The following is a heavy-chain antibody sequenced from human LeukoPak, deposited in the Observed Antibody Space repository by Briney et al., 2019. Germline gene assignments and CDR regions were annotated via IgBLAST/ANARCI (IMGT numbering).Heavy chain of an antibody. J-gene: IGHJ5*02. CDR3: ARETRWLQLSDWFDP. CDR1: GFTFSDYY. Sequence: PGGSLRLSCAASGFTFSDYYMSWIRQAPGKGLEWVSYISSSGSTIYYADSVKGRFTISRDNAKNSLYLQMNSLRAEDTAVYYCARETRWLQLSDWFDPWGQGTLVTVSS. V-gene: IGHV3-11*04. D-gene: IGHD5-24*01. CDR2: ISSSGSTI.